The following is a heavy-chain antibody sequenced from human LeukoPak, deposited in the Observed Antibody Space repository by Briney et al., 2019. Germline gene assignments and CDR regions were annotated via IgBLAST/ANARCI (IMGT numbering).Heavy chain of an antibody. D-gene: IGHD3-22*01. CDR1: GFTFSSYW. Sequence: GGSLRLSCAASGFTFSSYWMSWVRQAPGKGLEWVANIKQDGSEKYYVDSVKGRFTISRDNAKNTLYLQMNSLRAEDTAVYYCAKALQPYYYDSSGYFYSFDYWGQGTLVTVSS. J-gene: IGHJ4*02. CDR3: AKALQPYYYDSSGYFYSFDY. V-gene: IGHV3-7*03. CDR2: IKQDGSEK.